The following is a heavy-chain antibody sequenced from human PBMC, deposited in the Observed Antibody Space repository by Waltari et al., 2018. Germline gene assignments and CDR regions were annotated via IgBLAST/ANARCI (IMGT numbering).Heavy chain of an antibody. J-gene: IGHJ4*02. CDR1: GYSISSGSY. Sequence: QVQLQESGPGLVKPSETLSLTCAVSGYSISSGSYWGWIRQPPGKGLEWIGSIYHSGSTYYNPSLKSRVTISVDTSKNQFSLKLSSVTAADTAVYYCARHRYSSSSTDYWGQGTLVTVSS. V-gene: IGHV4-38-2*01. D-gene: IGHD6-13*01. CDR3: ARHRYSSSSTDY. CDR2: IYHSGST.